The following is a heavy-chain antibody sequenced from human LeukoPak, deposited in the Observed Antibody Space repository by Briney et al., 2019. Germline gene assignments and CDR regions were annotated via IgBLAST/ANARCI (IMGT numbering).Heavy chain of an antibody. D-gene: IGHD3-22*01. V-gene: IGHV1-46*01. CDR3: ARTRGSYSSSWPSYYYDSSGYYHNDY. CDR2: INPSGGST. J-gene: IGHJ4*02. CDR1: GYTFTSYY. Sequence: ASVKVSCKASGYTFTSYYMHWVRQAPGQGLEWMGIINPSGGSTSYAQKFQGRVTMTRDTSASTAYMELRSLRSDDTAVYYCARTRGSYSSSWPSYYYDSSGYYHNDYWGQGTLVTVSS.